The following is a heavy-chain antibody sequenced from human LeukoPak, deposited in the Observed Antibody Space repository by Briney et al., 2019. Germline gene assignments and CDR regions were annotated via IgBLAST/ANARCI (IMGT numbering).Heavy chain of an antibody. CDR3: AKAGYGSGSYYKNWYFDL. CDR1: GFAFGSEA. CDR2: ISPGGGTT. Sequence: GGSLRLSCGVSGFAFGSEAMNWVRQSPARGLEWVASISPGGGTTYYADSVKGRFTISRDNSNNTLYVEMTSLRAEDTAVYYCAKAGYGSGSYYKNWYFDLWGRGTLVTVSS. V-gene: IGHV3-23*01. J-gene: IGHJ2*01. D-gene: IGHD3-10*01.